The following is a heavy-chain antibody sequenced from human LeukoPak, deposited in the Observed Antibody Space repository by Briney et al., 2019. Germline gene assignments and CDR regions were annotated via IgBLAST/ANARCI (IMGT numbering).Heavy chain of an antibody. CDR2: ISGSGGST. D-gene: IGHD5-18*01. V-gene: IGHV3-23*01. CDR1: GFTFSSYA. CDR3: AKAPTSMVNSYFDY. Sequence: GGSLRLSCAASGFTFSSYAMSWVRQAPGKGREWVSAISGSGGSTYYADSVKGRFTISRDNSKNTLYLQMNSLRAEDTAVYSCAKAPTSMVNSYFDYWGQGTLVTVSS. J-gene: IGHJ4*02.